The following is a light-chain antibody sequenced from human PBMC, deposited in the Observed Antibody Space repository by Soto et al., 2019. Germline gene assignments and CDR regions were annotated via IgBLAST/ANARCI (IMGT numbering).Light chain of an antibody. CDR2: GAS. CDR1: QSVSSGY. J-gene: IGKJ1*01. CDR3: QQYDSSPKA. V-gene: IGKV3-20*01. Sequence: DIVLTQSPGTLYLSPGERATLSCRASQSVSSGYLAWYQQRPGQAPTLLIYGASTRATGIPDRFSGSGSGTDFTLTISRLDPEDFAVYYCQQYDSSPKAFGQGIKVEIK.